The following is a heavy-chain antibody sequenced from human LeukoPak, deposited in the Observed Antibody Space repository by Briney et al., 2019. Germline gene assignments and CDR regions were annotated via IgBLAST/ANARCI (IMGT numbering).Heavy chain of an antibody. CDR2: VSGSDSYT. CDR1: GFTFSNYA. V-gene: IGHV3-23*01. D-gene: IGHD2-2*01. J-gene: IGHJ5*02. CDR3: AKGSSTSRNWFDP. Sequence: PGGSLRLSCAASGFTFSNYAMNWVRQSPGKGLEWVSGVSGSDSYTYFADSVKGRFTISRDNSKNTLYLQMNSLRAEDTAVYYCAKGSSTSRNWFDPWGQGTLVTVSS.